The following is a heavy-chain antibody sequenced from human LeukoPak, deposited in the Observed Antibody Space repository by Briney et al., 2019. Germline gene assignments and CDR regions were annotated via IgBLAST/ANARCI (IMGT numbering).Heavy chain of an antibody. CDR2: INHSGIT. J-gene: IGHJ6*03. CDR1: GGPFRDYY. V-gene: IGHV4-34*01. D-gene: IGHD4-17*01. Sequence: SETLSLTCAVYGGPFRDYYWTWIRQPPGKGLEWIGEINHSGITNYNPSLKSRVTMSVDTFNHHFSLKLNSVTAADTSVYYCARGKFDYGDYRFYYYYMDVWGKGTTVTVSS. CDR3: ARGKFDYGDYRFYYYYMDV.